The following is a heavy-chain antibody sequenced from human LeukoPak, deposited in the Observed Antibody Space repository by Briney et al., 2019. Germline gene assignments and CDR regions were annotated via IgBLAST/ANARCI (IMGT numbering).Heavy chain of an antibody. CDR1: GGSISSSSYY. V-gene: IGHV4-39*07. D-gene: IGHD1-1*01. Sequence: PSETLSLTCTVSGGSISSSSYYWGWIRQPPGKGLEWIGSIYYSGSTYYNPSLKSRVTISVDTSKNQFSLKLSSVTAADTAVYYCAREGEGWNDRYNWFDPWGQGTLVTVSS. J-gene: IGHJ5*02. CDR3: AREGEGWNDRYNWFDP. CDR2: IYYSGST.